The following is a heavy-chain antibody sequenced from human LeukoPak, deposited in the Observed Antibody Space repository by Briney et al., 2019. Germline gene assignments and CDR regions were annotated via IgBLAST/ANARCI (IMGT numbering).Heavy chain of an antibody. CDR1: GYTFTGYY. J-gene: IGHJ6*03. Sequence: ASVKVSCKASGYTFTGYYMHWVRRAPGQGLEWMGWINPNSGGTNYAQKFQGRVTMTRDTSISTAYMELSRLRSDDTAVYYCASDLQSQWLQVWADMDVWGKGTTVTVSS. V-gene: IGHV1-2*02. D-gene: IGHD5-24*01. CDR3: ASDLQSQWLQVWADMDV. CDR2: INPNSGGT.